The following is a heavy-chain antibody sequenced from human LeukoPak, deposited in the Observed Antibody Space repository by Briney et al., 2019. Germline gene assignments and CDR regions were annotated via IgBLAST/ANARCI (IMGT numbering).Heavy chain of an antibody. Sequence: GGSLRLSCAASGFTFSSYAMHWVRQAPGKGLEWVAVISYDGSNKYYADSVKGRFTISRDNSKNTLYLQMNSLRAEDTAVYYCARAPNRRFDYWGQGTLVTVSS. CDR2: ISYDGSNK. V-gene: IGHV3-30-3*01. J-gene: IGHJ4*02. D-gene: IGHD1-14*01. CDR3: ARAPNRRFDY. CDR1: GFTFSSYA.